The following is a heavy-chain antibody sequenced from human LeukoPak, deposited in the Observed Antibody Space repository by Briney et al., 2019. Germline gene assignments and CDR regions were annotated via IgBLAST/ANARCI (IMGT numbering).Heavy chain of an antibody. CDR1: GFTFSSYA. Sequence: GGSLRLSCAASGFTFSSYAMSWVRQAPGKGLEWVSAISGSGGSTYYADSVKGRFTISRDNSKNTLYLQMNSLRAEDTAVYYCAKGDAMGYTYGMDVWGQGTTVTVPS. J-gene: IGHJ6*02. V-gene: IGHV3-23*01. CDR2: ISGSGGST. D-gene: IGHD5-18*01. CDR3: AKGDAMGYTYGMDV.